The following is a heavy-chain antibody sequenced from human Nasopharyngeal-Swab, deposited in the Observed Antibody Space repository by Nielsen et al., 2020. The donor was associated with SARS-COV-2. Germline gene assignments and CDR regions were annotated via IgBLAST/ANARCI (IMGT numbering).Heavy chain of an antibody. D-gene: IGHD3-22*01. CDR1: GFTFSSYS. J-gene: IGHJ4*02. CDR2: ISSSSSYI. Sequence: GESLKISCAASGFTFSSYSMNWVRQAPGKGPEWVSSISSSSSYIYYADSVKGRFTISRDNAKNSLYLQMNSLRAEDTAVYYCARDRIMIVVGTLDYWGQGTLVTVSS. CDR3: ARDRIMIVVGTLDY. V-gene: IGHV3-21*01.